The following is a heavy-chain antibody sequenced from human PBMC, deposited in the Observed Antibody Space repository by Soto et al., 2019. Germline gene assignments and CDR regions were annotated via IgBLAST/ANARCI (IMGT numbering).Heavy chain of an antibody. D-gene: IGHD3-9*01. J-gene: IGHJ4*02. CDR1: GFTFSSYW. CDR2: IKQDGSEK. Sequence: GGSLRLSCAASGFTFSSYWMSWVRQAPGKGLEWVANIKQDGSEKYYVESVKGRFTISRDNAKNSLYLQMNSLRAEDTAVYYCARDSYYDILTGYFYWGQGTLVTVSS. CDR3: ARDSYYDILTGYFY. V-gene: IGHV3-7*01.